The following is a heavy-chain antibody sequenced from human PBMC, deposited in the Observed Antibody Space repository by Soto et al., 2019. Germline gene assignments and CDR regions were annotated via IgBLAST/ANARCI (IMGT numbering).Heavy chain of an antibody. V-gene: IGHV1-46*01. J-gene: IGHJ5*02. CDR2: IDPSGGGT. CDR1: GYTFTSYY. D-gene: IGHD2-15*01. CDR3: ARDRVDCSGGNCWRSVEDT. Sequence: QVQLVQSGAEVKKPGASVKVSCKASGYTFTSYYMHWVRQAPGQGLEWMGIIDPSGGGTSYAQKFQGRLSMNRDTSTSTVYMGLSSLRSEETAVYYCARDRVDCSGGNCWRSVEDTWGQGTLVTVSS.